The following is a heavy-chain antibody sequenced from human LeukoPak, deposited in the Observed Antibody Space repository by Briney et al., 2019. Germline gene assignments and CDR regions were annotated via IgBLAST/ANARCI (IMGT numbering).Heavy chain of an antibody. D-gene: IGHD3-22*01. CDR3: ARRPVGYYYDSQPGAMRYYFDY. V-gene: IGHV4-39*01. CDR1: GGSISSSSYY. Sequence: SETLSLTCTVSGGSISSSSYYWGWIRQPPGKGLEWIGCIHYSGSTYYNPSLKSRVTITVDTSKNQFSLKLSSVTAADTAVYYCARRPVGYYYDSQPGAMRYYFDYWGQGTLVTVSS. J-gene: IGHJ4*02. CDR2: IHYSGST.